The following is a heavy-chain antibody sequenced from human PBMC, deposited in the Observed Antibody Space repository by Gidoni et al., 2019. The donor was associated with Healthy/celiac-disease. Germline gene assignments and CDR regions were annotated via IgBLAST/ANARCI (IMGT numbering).Heavy chain of an antibody. CDR3: ARGQGYGDYSSYFDY. D-gene: IGHD4-17*01. V-gene: IGHV4-34*01. CDR2: INHSGST. Sequence: QVQLQQWGAGLLKPSETLSLTCAVYGGSFSGYYWSWIRQPPGKGLEWIGEINHSGSTNYNPSLKSRVTISVDTSKNQFSLKLSSVTAADTAVYYCARGQGYGDYSSYFDYWGQGTLVTVSS. J-gene: IGHJ4*02. CDR1: GGSFSGYY.